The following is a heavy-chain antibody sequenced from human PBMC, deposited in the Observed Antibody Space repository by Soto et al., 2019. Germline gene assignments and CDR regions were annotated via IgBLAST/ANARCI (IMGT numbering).Heavy chain of an antibody. CDR2: ISYDGSNK. V-gene: IGHV3-30*18. J-gene: IGHJ4*02. Sequence: QVQLVESGGGVVQPGRSLRLSCAASGFTFSSYGMHWVRQAPGKGLEWVAVISYDGSNKYYADSVKGRFTISRDNSKNTLYLQMNSLRAEDTAVYYCAKERDGVPDYWGQGTLVTVSS. D-gene: IGHD6-6*01. CDR3: AKERDGVPDY. CDR1: GFTFSSYG.